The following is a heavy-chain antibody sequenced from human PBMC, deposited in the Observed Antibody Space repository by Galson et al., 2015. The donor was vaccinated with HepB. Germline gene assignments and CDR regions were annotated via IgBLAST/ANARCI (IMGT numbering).Heavy chain of an antibody. Sequence: PALVKPTQTLTLTCSFSGFSLTTSGVGVGWIRQPPGKALEWLGSIYWDDDKRYSPSLKGRLAITKDTSKNLVVLTMTNMDPVDTATYYCTRSLYDLGSPFGDWGQGTLGIVSS. CDR2: IYWDDDK. CDR1: GFSLTTSGVG. J-gene: IGHJ4*02. D-gene: IGHD3-10*01. V-gene: IGHV2-5*02. CDR3: TRSLYDLGSPFGD.